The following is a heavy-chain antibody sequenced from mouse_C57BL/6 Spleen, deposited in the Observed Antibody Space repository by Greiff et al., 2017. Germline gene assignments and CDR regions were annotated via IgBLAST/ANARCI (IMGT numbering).Heavy chain of an antibody. CDR2: FHPYNDDT. CDR1: GYTFTTYP. J-gene: IGHJ2*01. D-gene: IGHD2-4*01. Sequence: VQLQQSGAELVKPGASVKMSCKASGYTFTTYPIEWMKQNHGKSLEWIGNFHPYNDDTKYNEKFKGKATLTVDKSSSTVYLELSRLTSDDSAVYYCARGFYYDYDVGYFDYWGQGTTLTVSS. V-gene: IGHV1-47*01. CDR3: ARGFYYDYDVGYFDY.